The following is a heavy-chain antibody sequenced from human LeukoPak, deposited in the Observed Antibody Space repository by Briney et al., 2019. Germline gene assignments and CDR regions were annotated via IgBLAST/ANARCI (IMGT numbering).Heavy chain of an antibody. J-gene: IGHJ4*02. CDR3: AIFPHSSGTTKDY. D-gene: IGHD6-19*01. V-gene: IGHV4-34*01. Sequence: PSETLSLTCAVYGGSFSGYYWSWIRQPPGKGLEWIGEINHSGSTNYNPSLKSRVTISVDTSKNQFSLKLSSVTAADTAVYYCAIFPHSSGTTKDYWGQGTLVTVSS. CDR1: GGSFSGYY. CDR2: INHSGST.